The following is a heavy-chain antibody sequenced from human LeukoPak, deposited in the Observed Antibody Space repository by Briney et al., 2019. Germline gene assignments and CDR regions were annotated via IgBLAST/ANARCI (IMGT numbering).Heavy chain of an antibody. D-gene: IGHD2-15*01. Sequence: ASVKVSCKASGYTFTGYYMHWVRQAPGQGLEWMGWINPNSGGTNYAQKFQGRVTMTRGTSISTAYMELSRLRSDDTAVYYCARRKGYCSGGSCYSADDYFDYWGQGTLVTVSS. CDR1: GYTFTGYY. J-gene: IGHJ4*02. CDR2: INPNSGGT. V-gene: IGHV1-2*02. CDR3: ARRKGYCSGGSCYSADDYFDY.